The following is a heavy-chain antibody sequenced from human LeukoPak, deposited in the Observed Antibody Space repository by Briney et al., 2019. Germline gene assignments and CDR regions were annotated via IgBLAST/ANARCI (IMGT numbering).Heavy chain of an antibody. Sequence: ASVKASCKASGYTCTSHGISWVRQAPGQGLEWMGWTGTHNGNTNYAQNLQGRVTMTTDTSTSTAYMELRGLRSDDTAVYYCARNRGERGSFDYWGQGTLVTVSS. J-gene: IGHJ4*02. CDR2: TGTHNGNT. CDR3: ARNRGERGSFDY. D-gene: IGHD1-1*01. CDR1: GYTCTSHG. V-gene: IGHV1-18*01.